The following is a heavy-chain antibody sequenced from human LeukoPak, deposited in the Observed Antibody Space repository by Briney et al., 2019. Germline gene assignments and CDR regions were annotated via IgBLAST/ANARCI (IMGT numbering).Heavy chain of an antibody. V-gene: IGHV4-4*02. CDR3: ARVPSTYYDFWSGSDYFDH. CDR2: IYHSGST. CDR1: GGSISSSNW. Sequence: SETLSLTCAVSGGSISSSNWWSWVRQPPGKGLEWIGEIYHSGSTNYNPSLKSRVTISVDKSKNQFSLKLSSVTAADTAVYYCARVPSTYYDFWSGSDYFDHWGQGTLVTVSS. D-gene: IGHD3-3*01. J-gene: IGHJ4*02.